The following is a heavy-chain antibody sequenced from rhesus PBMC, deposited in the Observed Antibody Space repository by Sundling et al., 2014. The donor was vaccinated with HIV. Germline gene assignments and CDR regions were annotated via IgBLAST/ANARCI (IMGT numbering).Heavy chain of an antibody. J-gene: IGHJ1*01. CDR3: ARRGAGEREYLEF. D-gene: IGHD1-44*02. Sequence: QVQLVQSGAEVKQPGASVKVSCKASGYSFTRYGVNWIRQAHGQRLEWLGWLNPDTGHPTYAHGLQRSDFSFSMDTSISTAYLQISRLKTEDTGVYYCARRGAGEREYLEFWGRGRPGHRLL. V-gene: IGHV7-114*01. CDR2: LNPDTGHP. CDR1: GYSFTRYG.